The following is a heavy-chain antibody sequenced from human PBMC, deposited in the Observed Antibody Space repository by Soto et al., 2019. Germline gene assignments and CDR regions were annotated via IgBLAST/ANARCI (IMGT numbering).Heavy chain of an antibody. CDR2: INPNSGGT. Sequence: GASVKVSCKASGYTFTGYYMQWVRQAPGQGLEWMGWINPNSGGTNYAQKFQGRVTMTRDTSISTAYMELSRLRSDDTAVYYCARVPTDYYGSGSRDYWGQGTLVTVYS. D-gene: IGHD3-10*01. J-gene: IGHJ4*02. CDR3: ARVPTDYYGSGSRDY. V-gene: IGHV1-2*02. CDR1: GYTFTGYY.